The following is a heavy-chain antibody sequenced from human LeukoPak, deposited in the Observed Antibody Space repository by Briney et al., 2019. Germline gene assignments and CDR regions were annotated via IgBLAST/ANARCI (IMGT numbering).Heavy chain of an antibody. D-gene: IGHD6-6*01. CDR2: IIPILGIA. V-gene: IGHV1-69*04. Sequence: SVKVSCKASGGTFSSYAISWVRQAPGQGLEWMGRIIPILGIANYAQKFQGRVTMTRDTSISTAYMELSRLRSDDTAVYYCARDPEYSSSFLYYYYYMDVWGKGTTVTVSS. CDR1: GGTFSSYA. CDR3: ARDPEYSSSFLYYYYYMDV. J-gene: IGHJ6*03.